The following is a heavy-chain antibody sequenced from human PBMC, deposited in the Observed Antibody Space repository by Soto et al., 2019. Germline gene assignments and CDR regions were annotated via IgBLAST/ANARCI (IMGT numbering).Heavy chain of an antibody. J-gene: IGHJ6*02. V-gene: IGHV5-51*01. CDR2: IYPGDSDT. D-gene: IGHD3-10*01. Sequence: GESLKISCKGSGYIFTSYWIGWVRQMPGKGLEWMGIIYPGDSDTRYSPSFQGQVTISADKSISTAYLQWSSLKASDTAMYYCARRGRDNGRYGSDALHGMDVWGQGNTVTVS. CDR3: ARRGRDNGRYGSDALHGMDV. CDR1: GYIFTSYW.